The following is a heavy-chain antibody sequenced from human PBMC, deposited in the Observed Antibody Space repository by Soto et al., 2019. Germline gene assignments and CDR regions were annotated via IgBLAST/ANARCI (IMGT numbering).Heavy chain of an antibody. D-gene: IGHD5-18*01. V-gene: IGHV1-18*04. CDR1: GYTFTSYG. Sequence: VASVKVSCKASGYTFTSYGISWVRQAPGQGLEWMGWTSAYNGNTNYAQKLQGRVTMTTDTSTSTAYMELRSLRSDDTAVYYCARVVTGYSYTGGCYYYGMDVWGQGTTVTVSS. J-gene: IGHJ6*02. CDR3: ARVVTGYSYTGGCYYYGMDV. CDR2: TSAYNGNT.